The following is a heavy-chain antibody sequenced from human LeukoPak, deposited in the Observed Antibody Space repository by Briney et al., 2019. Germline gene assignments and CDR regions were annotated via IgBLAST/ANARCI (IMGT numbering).Heavy chain of an antibody. D-gene: IGHD6-19*01. Sequence: GASVKVSCKASGYTFTSYDINWVRQATGQGLEWMGWMNPNSGNTGYAQKFQGRVTMTRNTSISTAYMELSSLRSEDTAVYYCAKGPRYGYGFSSGWFDYWGQGTLLTVSS. V-gene: IGHV1-8*01. CDR3: AKGPRYGYGFSSGWFDY. J-gene: IGHJ4*02. CDR1: GYTFTSYD. CDR2: MNPNSGNT.